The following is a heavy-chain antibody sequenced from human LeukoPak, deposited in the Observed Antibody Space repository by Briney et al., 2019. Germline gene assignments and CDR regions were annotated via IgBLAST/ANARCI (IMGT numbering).Heavy chain of an antibody. CDR2: ISSSGGST. Sequence: GGSLRLSCAASGFTFSSYSMSWVRQAPGKGLDWVSAISSSGGSTDYTDSVKGRFTISRDNSKNTLYLQMNSLRAEDTAVYYCAKKMSITAASQVDYWGQGTLVTVSS. CDR3: AKKMSITAASQVDY. CDR1: GFTFSSYS. V-gene: IGHV3-23*01. J-gene: IGHJ4*02. D-gene: IGHD1-20*01.